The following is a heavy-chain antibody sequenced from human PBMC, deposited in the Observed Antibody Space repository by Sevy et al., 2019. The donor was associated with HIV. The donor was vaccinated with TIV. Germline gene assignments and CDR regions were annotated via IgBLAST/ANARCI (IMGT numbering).Heavy chain of an antibody. Sequence: PGGSLRLSCAASGFTFSNAWMSWVRQAPGKGLEWVGRIKSKTDGGTTDYAAPVKGRFTISRDDSKNTLYLQMNSLKTGDTAVYYCTPSGYYDSIGYHYYYYGMDVWGQGTTVTVSS. CDR2: IKSKTDGGTT. CDR3: TPSGYYDSIGYHYYYYGMDV. V-gene: IGHV3-15*01. J-gene: IGHJ6*02. CDR1: GFTFSNAW. D-gene: IGHD3-22*01.